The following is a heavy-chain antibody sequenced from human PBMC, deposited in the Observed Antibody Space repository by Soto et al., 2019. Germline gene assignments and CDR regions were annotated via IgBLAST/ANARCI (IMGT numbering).Heavy chain of an antibody. J-gene: IGHJ4*02. V-gene: IGHV1-69*13. CDR2: IIPIFGTA. Sequence: SVKVSCKASGRTFSSYAISCVRQAPGHGLEWMGGIIPIFGTANYAQKFQGRVTITADESTSTAYMELSSLRSEDPAVYYCERDPLPYCSSTSCPDEDRGYWGQGTLGTVSS. CDR3: ERDPLPYCSSTSCPDEDRGY. D-gene: IGHD2-2*01. CDR1: GRTFSSYA.